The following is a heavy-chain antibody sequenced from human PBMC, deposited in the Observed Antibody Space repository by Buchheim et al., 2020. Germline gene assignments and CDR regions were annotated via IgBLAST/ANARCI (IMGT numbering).Heavy chain of an antibody. CDR1: GGSFSGYY. Sequence: QVQLQQWGAGLLKPSETLSLTCAVYGGSFSGYYWSWIRQPPGKGLEWIGEINHSGSTNYNPSLKSRVPISVATSKNQFSLKLGSVTAADTAVYYCARPSPYGSGSYYKGPRRVWYYYGMDVWGQGTT. CDR2: INHSGST. CDR3: ARPSPYGSGSYYKGPRRVWYYYGMDV. D-gene: IGHD3-10*01. J-gene: IGHJ6*02. V-gene: IGHV4-34*01.